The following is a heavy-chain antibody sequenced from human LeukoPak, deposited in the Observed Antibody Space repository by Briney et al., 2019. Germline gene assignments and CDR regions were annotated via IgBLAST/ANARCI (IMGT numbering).Heavy chain of an antibody. CDR3: AKGTSSGWYYFDY. CDR2: IYHSGDT. CDR1: GYSITSGYY. Sequence: KPSETLSLTCIVSGYSITSGYYWGWIRQPPGKGLGWIGSIYHSGDTYYNPSLKSRVTISVDTSKNQFSLKLDSVTAADTAVYYCAKGTSSGWYYFDYWGQGTLVTVSS. J-gene: IGHJ4*02. D-gene: IGHD6-19*01. V-gene: IGHV4-38-2*02.